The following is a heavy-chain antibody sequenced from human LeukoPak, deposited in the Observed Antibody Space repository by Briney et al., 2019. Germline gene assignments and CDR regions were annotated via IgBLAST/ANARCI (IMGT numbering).Heavy chain of an antibody. V-gene: IGHV3-23*01. CDR3: AKDPVVVVTAIHSY. CDR1: GFTFSSYA. Sequence: GGSLRLSCAASGFTFSSYAMSWVRQAPGKGLEWVLAISGSGGSTYYADSVKGRFTISRDNSKNTLYPQMNSLRAEDTAVYYCAKDPVVVVTAIHSYWGQGTLVTVSS. J-gene: IGHJ4*02. D-gene: IGHD2-21*02. CDR2: ISGSGGST.